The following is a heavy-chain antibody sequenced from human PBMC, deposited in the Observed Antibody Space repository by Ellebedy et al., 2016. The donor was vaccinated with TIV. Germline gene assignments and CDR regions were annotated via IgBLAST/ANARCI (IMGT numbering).Heavy chain of an antibody. CDR1: GGSFNAYY. CDR2: IDHSGSA. Sequence: SETLSLXXAVYGGSFNAYYWTLIRQPPGKGLEWIGGIDHSGSANYHPSLKSRVTISVDTSKKQFSLNLTPVTAADTAVYYCARIDLAGGIYWGQGSLVTVSS. D-gene: IGHD3-16*01. J-gene: IGHJ4*02. V-gene: IGHV4-34*01. CDR3: ARIDLAGGIY.